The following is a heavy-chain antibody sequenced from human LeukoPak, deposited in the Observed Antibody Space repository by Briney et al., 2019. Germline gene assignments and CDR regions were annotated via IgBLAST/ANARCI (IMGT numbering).Heavy chain of an antibody. D-gene: IGHD3-16*02. CDR2: ISSSSSYI. CDR1: GIPFRSYS. V-gene: IGHV3-21*01. J-gene: IGHJ6*02. Sequence: GPLGPSFAAFGIPFRSYSKNLVRPASGKGLEGVSSISSSSSYIYYADSVKGRFTISRDNAENSLYLQMNSLRAEDTAVYYCAKELSTIIGYYGMDVWGQGTTVTVSS. CDR3: AKELSTIIGYYGMDV.